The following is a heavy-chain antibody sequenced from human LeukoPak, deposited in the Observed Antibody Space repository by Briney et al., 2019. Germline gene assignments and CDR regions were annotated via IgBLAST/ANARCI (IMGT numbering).Heavy chain of an antibody. CDR2: INPNSGGT. CDR3: ARGSANFGEFDFDY. CDR1: GYTFTDYF. Sequence: ASVKVSCKASGYTFTDYFMHWVRQAPGQGLEWMGWINPNSGGTNYAQKFQGRVTMTRDTSISTAYMELTRLTSDDTAVYYCARGSANFGEFDFDYWGQGSLVTVSS. J-gene: IGHJ4*02. D-gene: IGHD3-10*01. V-gene: IGHV1-2*02.